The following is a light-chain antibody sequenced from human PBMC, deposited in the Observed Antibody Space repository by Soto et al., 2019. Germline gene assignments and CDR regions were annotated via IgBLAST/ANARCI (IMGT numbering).Light chain of an antibody. CDR1: QAIRND. J-gene: IGKJ2*03. Sequence: AIQMTQSPSSLSASVGDTVTFTCRASQAIRNDLGWIQQRPGKPPKLLIYGSFILQTGVPSRFIGSGSGTDFTLTLTGLQPEDFATYYCLHAALFPYSFGQGTRLEI. CDR3: LHAALFPYS. V-gene: IGKV1-6*01. CDR2: GSF.